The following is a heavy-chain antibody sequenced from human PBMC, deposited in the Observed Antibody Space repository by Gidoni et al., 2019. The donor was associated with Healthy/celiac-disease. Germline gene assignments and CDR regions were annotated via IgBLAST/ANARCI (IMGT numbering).Heavy chain of an antibody. J-gene: IGHJ6*02. CDR1: GFTFSSYS. D-gene: IGHD3-3*01. CDR3: ARDPTDTSLRFFGSLERYYYYYGMDV. CDR2: ISSSSSYI. Sequence: EVQLVESGGGLVKPGGSLRLSCAASGFTFSSYSLNWVRQAPGKGREWVSFISSSSSYIYYADSVKSRFTISRDNAKNSLYLQMNSLRAEDTAVYYCARDPTDTSLRFFGSLERYYYYYGMDVWGQGTTVTVSS. V-gene: IGHV3-21*01.